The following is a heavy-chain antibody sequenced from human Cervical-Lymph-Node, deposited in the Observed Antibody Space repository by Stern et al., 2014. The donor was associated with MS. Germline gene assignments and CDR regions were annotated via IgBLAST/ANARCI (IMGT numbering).Heavy chain of an antibody. CDR3: AKDATMATPSGFFDY. Sequence: VQLVESGGGVVQPGRSLRLSCTASGFTFSSYGMHWVRQAPGKGLEWGAVISKDGNNKYYADSVKGRFTISRDNSKNTLYLQMHSLRSEDTAVFYCAKDATMATPSGFFDYWGQGNMVTVSS. V-gene: IGHV3-30*18. D-gene: IGHD5-24*01. CDR1: GFTFSSYG. CDR2: ISKDGNNK. J-gene: IGHJ4*02.